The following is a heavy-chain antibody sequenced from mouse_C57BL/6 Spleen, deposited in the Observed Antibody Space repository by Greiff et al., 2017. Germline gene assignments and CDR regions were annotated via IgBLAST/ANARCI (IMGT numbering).Heavy chain of an antibody. J-gene: IGHJ2*01. Sequence: VQLQESGAELVKPGASVKLSCKASGYTFTSYWMQWVKQRPGQGLEWIGEIDPSDSYTNYNQKFKGKATLTVDTSSSTAYMQLSSLTSEDSAVYYCARSGGNHFDYWGQGTTLTVSS. V-gene: IGHV1-50*01. CDR2: IDPSDSYT. D-gene: IGHD2-1*01. CDR1: GYTFTSYW. CDR3: ARSGGNHFDY.